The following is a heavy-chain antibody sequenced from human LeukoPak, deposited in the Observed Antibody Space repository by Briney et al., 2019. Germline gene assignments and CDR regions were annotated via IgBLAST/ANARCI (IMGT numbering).Heavy chain of an antibody. CDR2: IYYSGST. D-gene: IGHD1-26*01. Sequence: PSETLSLTCTVSGGSISSYYWTWIRQPPGKGLEWIGYIYYSGSTNYSPSLKSRVTISVDTSKNQFSLKLSSVTAADTAVYYCARGLVGADAFDIWGQGTMVTVSS. J-gene: IGHJ3*02. CDR1: GGSISSYY. V-gene: IGHV4-59*01. CDR3: ARGLVGADAFDI.